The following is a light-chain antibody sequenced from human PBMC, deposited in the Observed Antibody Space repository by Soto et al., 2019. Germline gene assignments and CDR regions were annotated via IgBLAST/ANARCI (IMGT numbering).Light chain of an antibody. V-gene: IGKV3-20*01. CDR3: HQRQSWPRT. J-gene: IGKJ1*01. CDR2: GAS. Sequence: DIVLTQSPGTLSLSPGRRATLSCRASQSISSSFLAWYQQKPGQAPRLLIYGASSRATGIPDRFSGSGSGTDFTLTISDVEPEDFAVYYCHQRQSWPRTFGQGTKVDIK. CDR1: QSISSSF.